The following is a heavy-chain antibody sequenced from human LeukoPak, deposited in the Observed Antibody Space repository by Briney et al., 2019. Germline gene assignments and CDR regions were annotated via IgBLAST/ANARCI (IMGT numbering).Heavy chain of an antibody. D-gene: IGHD3-10*01. Sequence: PSETLSLTCAVYGGSFSGYYWSWIRQPPGKGLEWIGELNHSRSTNYNPSLKSRVTISVDTSKNQFSLKLSSVTAADTAVYYCARGRLGSGYWGQGTLVTVSS. CDR1: GGSFSGYY. V-gene: IGHV4-34*01. J-gene: IGHJ4*02. CDR3: ARGRLGSGY. CDR2: LNHSRST.